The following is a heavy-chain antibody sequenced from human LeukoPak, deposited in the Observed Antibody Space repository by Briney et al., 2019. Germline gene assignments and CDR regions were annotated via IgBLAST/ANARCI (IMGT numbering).Heavy chain of an antibody. CDR2: ISVSGGST. Sequence: GGSLRLPCAASGFTFRTYAMSWVRQAPGKGLEWVSLISVSGGSTYYADSVKGRFTISRDNSRDTLYLQVNGLRVEDTAVYYCAKTLRSGDWYFDLWGRGTLVTVSS. CDR3: AKTLRSGDWYFDL. D-gene: IGHD2-15*01. J-gene: IGHJ2*01. V-gene: IGHV3-23*01. CDR1: GFTFRTYA.